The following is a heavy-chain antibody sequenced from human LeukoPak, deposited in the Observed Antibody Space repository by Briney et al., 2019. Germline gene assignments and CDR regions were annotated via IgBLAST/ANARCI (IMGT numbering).Heavy chain of an antibody. CDR2: ISGSGGST. J-gene: IGHJ4*02. CDR3: AKASGTTLTYGDY. CDR1: GFTFSSYA. Sequence: GGSLRLSCAASGFTFSSYAMNRVRQAPRKGLEWVSAISGSGGSTYYADSVKGRFTISRDNSRNTLYLQMNSLRAEDTALYYCAKASGTTLTYGDYWGQGTLVTVSS. D-gene: IGHD1-7*01. V-gene: IGHV3-23*01.